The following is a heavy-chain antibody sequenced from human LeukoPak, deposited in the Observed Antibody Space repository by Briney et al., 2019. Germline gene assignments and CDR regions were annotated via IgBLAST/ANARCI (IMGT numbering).Heavy chain of an antibody. D-gene: IGHD1-26*01. J-gene: IGHJ6*03. V-gene: IGHV1-69*13. CDR3: ARGIVGASTPYYYYMDV. Sequence: ASVKVSCKASGGTFSSYAISWVRQAPGQGLEWMGGIIPIFGTANYAQKFQGRVTITADESTSTAYMELSSLRSEDTAVYYCARGIVGASTPYYYYMDVWGKGTTVTVSS. CDR1: GGTFSSYA. CDR2: IIPIFGTA.